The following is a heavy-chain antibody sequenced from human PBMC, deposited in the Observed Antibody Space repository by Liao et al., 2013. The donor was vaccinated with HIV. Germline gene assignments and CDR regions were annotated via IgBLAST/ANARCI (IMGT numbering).Heavy chain of an antibody. Sequence: QVQLQESGPGLVKPSQTLSLTCTVSGGSISSGDYYWSWIRQPPGKGLEWIGYIYYSGSTLYNPSLKSRVTVSVDTSKNQFSLNLRSVTAADTGVYYCARGLKGIVGRLRYYYLDVWGTGTTVTVSS. CDR3: ARGLKGIVGRLRYYYLDV. J-gene: IGHJ6*03. CDR1: GGSISSGDYY. V-gene: IGHV4-30-4*08. CDR2: IYYSGST. D-gene: IGHD3-16*02.